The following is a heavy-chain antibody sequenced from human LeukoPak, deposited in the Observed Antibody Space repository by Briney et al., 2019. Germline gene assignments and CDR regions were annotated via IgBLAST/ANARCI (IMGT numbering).Heavy chain of an antibody. J-gene: IGHJ4*02. CDR2: INPNSGGT. CDR1: GYTFTAYY. D-gene: IGHD3-22*01. V-gene: IGHV1-2*02. CDR3: ARGRSGYYLDY. Sequence: ASVTVSCKASGYTFTAYYMHWVRQAPGQGPEWMGWINPNSGGTNYAQKFQGRVTMTSDTSISTAYMELTRLRSDDTAVYYCARGRSGYYLDYWGQGTLVTVSS.